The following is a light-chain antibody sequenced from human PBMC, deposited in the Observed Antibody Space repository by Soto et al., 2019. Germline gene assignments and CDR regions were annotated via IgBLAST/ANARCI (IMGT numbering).Light chain of an antibody. Sequence: EIVLTQSPGTLSLSPGERVTLSCRASQSVRTSYLAWYQQKPGQAPRLLIYGASSRATGIPDRFSGSGSGTDFTLTISRLESEDFGVYYCQQYGNSRAFGQGTKVDIK. CDR2: GAS. CDR3: QQYGNSRA. CDR1: QSVRTSY. V-gene: IGKV3-20*01. J-gene: IGKJ1*01.